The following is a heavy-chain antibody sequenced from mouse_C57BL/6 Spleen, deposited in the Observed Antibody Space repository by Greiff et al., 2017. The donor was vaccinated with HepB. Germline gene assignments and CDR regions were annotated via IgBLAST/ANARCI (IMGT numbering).Heavy chain of an antibody. CDR1: GYTFTSYW. CDR2: IHPNSGST. V-gene: IGHV1-64*01. D-gene: IGHD2-5*01. CDR3: ATAYYSNYEAWFAY. Sequence: VQLQQPGAELVKPGASVKLSCKASGYTFTSYWMHWVKQRPGQGLEWIGMIHPNSGSTNYNEKFKSKATLTVDKSSSTAYMQLSSLTSEDSAVYYCATAYYSNYEAWFAYWGQGTLVTVSA. J-gene: IGHJ3*01.